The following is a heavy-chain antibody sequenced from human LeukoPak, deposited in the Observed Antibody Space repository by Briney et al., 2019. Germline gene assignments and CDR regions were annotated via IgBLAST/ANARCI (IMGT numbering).Heavy chain of an antibody. J-gene: IGHJ4*02. CDR3: ARVIKGLFDY. CDR1: GYSFTSYW. V-gene: IGHV5-10-1*01. CDR2: IDPSDSYT. Sequence: GESLRISCKGSGYSFTSYWISWVRQMPGKGLEWMGRIDPSDSYTNYSPSFQGHVTISTDKSISTAYLQWSSLKASDTAMFYCARVIKGLFDYWGQGTLVTVPS.